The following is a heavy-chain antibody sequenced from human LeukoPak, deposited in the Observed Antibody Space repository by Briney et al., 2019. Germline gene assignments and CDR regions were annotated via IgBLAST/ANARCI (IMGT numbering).Heavy chain of an antibody. V-gene: IGHV4-30-4*08. CDR1: GGSISSGDYY. Sequence: PSETLSLTCTVSGGSISSGDYYWSWIRQPPGKGLEWIGYIYYSGSTYYNPSLKSRVTISVDTSKNQFSLKLSSVTAADTAVYYCAREVTGGAAGTRPILDYWGQGTLVTVSS. CDR2: IYYSGST. CDR3: AREVTGGAAGTRPILDY. D-gene: IGHD6-13*01. J-gene: IGHJ4*02.